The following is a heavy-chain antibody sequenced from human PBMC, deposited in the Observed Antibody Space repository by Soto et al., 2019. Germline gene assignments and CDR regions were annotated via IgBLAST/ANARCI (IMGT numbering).Heavy chain of an antibody. CDR1: GFMFSSAW. J-gene: IGHJ4*02. Sequence: EVQVVESGGDLVEPGGSLRLSCVTSGFMFSSAWMSWVRQAPGKGLEWVARIKSTKDGGARDYAAPVNGRFSISRDDSKSTVYLPMNSLRAEDTALYYCVEGWNDFWGQGTLVTVSS. V-gene: IGHV3-15*01. CDR3: VEGWNDF. CDR2: IKSTKDGGAR. D-gene: IGHD1-1*01.